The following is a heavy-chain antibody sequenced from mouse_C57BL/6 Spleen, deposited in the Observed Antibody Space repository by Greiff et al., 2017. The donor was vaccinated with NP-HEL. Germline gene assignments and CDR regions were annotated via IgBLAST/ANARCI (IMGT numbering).Heavy chain of an antibody. J-gene: IGHJ2*01. V-gene: IGHV1-53*01. CDR2: INPSNGGT. CDR3: ARSVQIYYGTPDY. CDR1: GYTFTSYW. Sequence: QVQLQQPGTELVKPGASVKLSCKASGYTFTSYWMHWVKQRPGQGLEWIGNINPSNGGTNYNEKFKCKATLTVDNSSSTAYLQLSSLTSEDSAVYYCARSVQIYYGTPDYWGQGTTLTVSS. D-gene: IGHD2-1*01.